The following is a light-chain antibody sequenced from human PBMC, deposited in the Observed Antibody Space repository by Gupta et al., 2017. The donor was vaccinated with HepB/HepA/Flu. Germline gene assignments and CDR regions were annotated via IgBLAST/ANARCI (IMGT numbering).Light chain of an antibody. CDR2: GAS. CDR1: QSVAIN. J-gene: IGKJ4*01. V-gene: IGKV3-15*01. Sequence: DIVMTSSPATLSVSPGERATLSCRASQSVAINLAWYQQKPGQAPRPLIYGASTRATGIPGRFSGSGSGTEFTLTISSLQSEDFAVYYCQQCNNWPLTFGGGTKVEIK. CDR3: QQCNNWPLT.